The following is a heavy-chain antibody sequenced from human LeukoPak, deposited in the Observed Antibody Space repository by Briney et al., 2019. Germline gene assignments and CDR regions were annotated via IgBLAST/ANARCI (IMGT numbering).Heavy chain of an antibody. D-gene: IGHD3-10*01. CDR3: ARDYGTYYYGSGSYPRMDV. J-gene: IGHJ6*03. V-gene: IGHV1-18*04. CDR1: GYTFTSYG. Sequence: ASVKVSCKASGYTFTSYGISWVRQAPGQGLEWMGWISAYNGNTNYAQKLQGRVTMTTDTSTSTAYMELRSLRSDDTAVYYCARDYGTYYYGSGSYPRMDVWGKGTTVTVPS. CDR2: ISAYNGNT.